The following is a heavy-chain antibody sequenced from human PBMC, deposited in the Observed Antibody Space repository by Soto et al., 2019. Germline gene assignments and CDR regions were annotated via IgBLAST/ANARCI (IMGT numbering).Heavy chain of an antibody. CDR1: GFIFDNYA. CDR2: ISGGGSGT. J-gene: IGHJ4*02. Sequence: EVQLLESGGGLVQPGGSLRLSCAASGFIFDNYAMSWVRQAPGKGLEWISTISGGGSGTFYAASVKGRFTISADSSKSTMYLQTHSLMAEDTSIYYCAKIKQGYFAYWGQGTQVIVSS. V-gene: IGHV3-23*01. CDR3: AKIKQGYFAY.